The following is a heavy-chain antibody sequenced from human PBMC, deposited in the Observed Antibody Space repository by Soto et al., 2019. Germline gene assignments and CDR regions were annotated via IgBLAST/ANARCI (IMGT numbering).Heavy chain of an antibody. CDR3: TTGLAAAGTNY. D-gene: IGHD6-13*01. V-gene: IGHV1-69*13. J-gene: IGHJ4*02. Sequence: SXKVSFKASGGTXISYAIRLVRQAPGQGLEWMGGIIPIFGTANYAQKFQGRVTITAEESTSTAYMELSSLRSEATAVYYCTTGLAAAGTNYWGQGTLGTVSS. CDR1: GGTXISYA. CDR2: IIPIFGTA.